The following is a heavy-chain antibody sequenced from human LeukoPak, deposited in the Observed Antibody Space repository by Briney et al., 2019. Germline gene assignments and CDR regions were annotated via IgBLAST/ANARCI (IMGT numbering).Heavy chain of an antibody. J-gene: IGHJ5*02. CDR1: GVSISSYY. Sequence: SETLSLTCTVSGVSISSYYWSWLRQSAGKGLEWIGRISTSGSTNHNPSLKSRVTMSVDTSKNQFSLKLSSVTAADTAVYYCARGAGGPDWFDPWGQGTLVTVSS. D-gene: IGHD2-15*01. CDR2: ISTSGST. CDR3: ARGAGGPDWFDP. V-gene: IGHV4-4*07.